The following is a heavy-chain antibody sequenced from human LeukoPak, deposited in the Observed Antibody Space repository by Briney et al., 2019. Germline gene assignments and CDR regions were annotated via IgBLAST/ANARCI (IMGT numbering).Heavy chain of an antibody. Sequence: SVKVSCKASGYTFTSYDINWVRQATGQGLEWMGGILPIFGTANYAQKFQGRVTITADHSTSTAYMELSSLRSEDTAVYFCARDVGATVVFDIWGQGTFVTVSS. CDR2: ILPIFGTA. CDR1: GYTFTSYD. CDR3: ARDVGATVVFDI. V-gene: IGHV1-69*13. D-gene: IGHD1-26*01. J-gene: IGHJ3*02.